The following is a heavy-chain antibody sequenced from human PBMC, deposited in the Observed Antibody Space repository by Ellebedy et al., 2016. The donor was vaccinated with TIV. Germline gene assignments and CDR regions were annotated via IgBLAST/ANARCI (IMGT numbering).Heavy chain of an antibody. CDR1: GFTFSSYE. J-gene: IGHJ4*02. D-gene: IGHD3-22*01. Sequence: PGGSLRLSCAASGFTFSSYEMNWVRQAPGKGLEWVSYISSSGSTIYYADSVKGRFTISRDNARNSLYLQMNSLRAEDTAVYYCARDKGYYYDSSGYHFDYWGQGTLVTVSS. CDR2: ISSSGSTI. CDR3: ARDKGYYYDSSGYHFDY. V-gene: IGHV3-48*03.